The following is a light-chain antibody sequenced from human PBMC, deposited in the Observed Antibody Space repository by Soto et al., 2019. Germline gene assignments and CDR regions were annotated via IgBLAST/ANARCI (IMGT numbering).Light chain of an antibody. CDR1: SSDVGGYNY. J-gene: IGLJ3*02. V-gene: IGLV2-14*01. CDR2: EVS. Sequence: QSALTQPASVSGSPGQSITISCTGTSSDVGGYNYVSWYQQHPAKAPKLLIYEVSNRPSGVSHRFSGSKSGNTASLTSSGRQAEDEADYYCFSYTTSSTLVFGGGTKLTVL. CDR3: FSYTTSSTLV.